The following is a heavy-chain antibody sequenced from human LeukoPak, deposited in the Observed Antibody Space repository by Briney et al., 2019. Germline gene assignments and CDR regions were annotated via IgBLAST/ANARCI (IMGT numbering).Heavy chain of an antibody. D-gene: IGHD3-10*01. V-gene: IGHV1-69*13. CDR1: GGTFSSYA. J-gene: IGHJ3*02. CDR3: ARDRRITMVRGAYFDI. CDR2: IIPIFGTA. Sequence: SVKVSCKASGGTFSSYAISWVRQAPGQGLEWMGGIIPIFGTANYAQKFQGRVTITADESTSTAYMELSSLRSEDTAVYYCARDRRITMVRGAYFDIWGQGTMVTVSS.